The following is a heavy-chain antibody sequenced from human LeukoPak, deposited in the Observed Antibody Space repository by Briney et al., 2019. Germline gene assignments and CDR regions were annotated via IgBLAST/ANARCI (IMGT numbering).Heavy chain of an antibody. CDR1: GFTVSSNY. CDR2: IKQDGSEK. D-gene: IGHD3-10*01. CDR3: ARDGTYYGSGSYPYFDY. J-gene: IGHJ4*02. Sequence: GGSLRLSCAASGFTVSSNYMSWVRQAPGKGLEWVANIKQDGSEKYYVDSVKGRFTISRDNAKNSLYLQMNSLRAEDTAVYYCARDGTYYGSGSYPYFDYWGQGTLVTVSS. V-gene: IGHV3-7*01.